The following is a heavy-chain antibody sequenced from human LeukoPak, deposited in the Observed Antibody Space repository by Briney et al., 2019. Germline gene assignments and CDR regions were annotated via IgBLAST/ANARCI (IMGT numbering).Heavy chain of an antibody. CDR3: ARMGRAAAGGPKFDY. J-gene: IGHJ4*02. V-gene: IGHV4-59*01. D-gene: IGHD6-13*01. Sequence: PSETLSLTCTVSGGSISSYYWSWIRQPPGKGLEWIAYIYYSGSTNYNPSLKSRVTISVDTSKNQFSLKLSSVTAADTAVYYCARMGRAAAGGPKFDYWGQGTLVTVSS. CDR2: IYYSGST. CDR1: GGSISSYY.